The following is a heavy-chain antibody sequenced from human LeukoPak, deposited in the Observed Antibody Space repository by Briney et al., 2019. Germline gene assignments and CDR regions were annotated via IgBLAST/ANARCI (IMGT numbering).Heavy chain of an antibody. CDR1: GGTFSSYA. J-gene: IGHJ4*02. CDR3: AGEDHGDYGGFDY. V-gene: IGHV1-69*13. CDR2: IIPIFGTA. D-gene: IGHD4-17*01. Sequence: SVKVSCKASGGTFSSYAISWVRQAPGQGLEWMGGIIPIFGTANYAQKFQGRVTITADESTSTAYMELSSLRSEDAAVYYCAGEDHGDYGGFDYWGQGTLVTVSS.